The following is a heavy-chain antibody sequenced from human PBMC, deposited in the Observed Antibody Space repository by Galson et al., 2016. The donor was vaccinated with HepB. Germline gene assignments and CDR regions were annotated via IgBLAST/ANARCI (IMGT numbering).Heavy chain of an antibody. D-gene: IGHD6-13*01. J-gene: IGHJ5*02. CDR2: IRSKANNYAT. V-gene: IGHV3-73*01. CDR1: GLTFSGSA. Sequence: SLRLSCAVSGLTFSGSAMHWVRQASGKGLEWVGHIRSKANNYATAYAASVKGRFTISRDDSKNTAYLQMNSLKTEDTAVYYCTRQLDPGYSSTWYFWFDPWGQGTLVTVSS. CDR3: TRQLDPGYSSTWYFWFDP.